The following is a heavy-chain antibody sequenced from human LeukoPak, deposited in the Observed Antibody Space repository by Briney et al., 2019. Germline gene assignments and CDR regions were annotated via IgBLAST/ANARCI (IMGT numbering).Heavy chain of an antibody. CDR2: IYYSGST. CDR3: ARIPLRTPYFDY. Sequence: PSETLSLTCTVSGGSISSYYWSWVRQPPGKGLEWIGYIYYSGSTNYNPSLKSRVTISVDTSKNQFSLKLSSVTAADTAVYYCARIPLRTPYFDYWGQGTLVTVSS. J-gene: IGHJ4*02. D-gene: IGHD4-17*01. V-gene: IGHV4-59*08. CDR1: GGSISSYY.